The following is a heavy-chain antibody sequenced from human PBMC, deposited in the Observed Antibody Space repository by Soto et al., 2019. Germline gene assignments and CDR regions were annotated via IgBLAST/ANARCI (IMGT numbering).Heavy chain of an antibody. V-gene: IGHV1-18*01. J-gene: IGHJ4*02. D-gene: IGHD3-3*01. CDR3: ARSPRGGYDFWSGYQFTADY. CDR1: GYTFTSYG. Sequence: QVPLVQSGAEVKKPGASVKVSCKASGYTFTSYGISWVRQAPGQGLEWMGWISAYNGNTNYAQKLQGRVTMTTDTSTSTAYMELRSLRSDDTAVYYCARSPRGGYDFWSGYQFTADYWGQGTLVTVSS. CDR2: ISAYNGNT.